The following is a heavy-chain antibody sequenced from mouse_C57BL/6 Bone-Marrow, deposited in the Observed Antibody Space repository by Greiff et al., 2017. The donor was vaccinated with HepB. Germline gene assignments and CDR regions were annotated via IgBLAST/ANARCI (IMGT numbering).Heavy chain of an antibody. CDR3: ASIYYDYGWFAY. CDR2: IYPGSGTT. V-gene: IGHV1-76*01. D-gene: IGHD2-4*01. Sequence: QVQLQQSGAELVRPGASVKLSCKASGYTFTDYYINWVKQRPGQGLEWIARIYPGSGTTYYNEKFKGKAPLTAKKSSSTAYMQLSSRTSEDSAVYFCASIYYDYGWFAYWGQGTLVTVSA. CDR1: GYTFTDYY. J-gene: IGHJ3*01.